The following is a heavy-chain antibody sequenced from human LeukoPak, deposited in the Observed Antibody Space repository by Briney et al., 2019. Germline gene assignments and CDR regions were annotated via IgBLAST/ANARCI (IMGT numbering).Heavy chain of an antibody. CDR3: ARHRGRDGYNLGMWDTFDI. Sequence: SETLSLTCTVSGDSISSYYWSWIRQPPGKGLEWIGSIYYTGTTNYNPSLRSRVTISGDTSKHEFSLKLRSVTDADTAVYYCARHRGRDGYNLGMWDTFDIWGQGTMVTVSS. J-gene: IGHJ3*02. CDR2: IYYTGTT. V-gene: IGHV4-59*01. D-gene: IGHD5-24*01. CDR1: GDSISSYY.